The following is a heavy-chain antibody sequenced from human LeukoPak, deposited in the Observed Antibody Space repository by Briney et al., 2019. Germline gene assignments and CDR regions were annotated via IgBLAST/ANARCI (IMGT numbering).Heavy chain of an antibody. J-gene: IGHJ4*02. V-gene: IGHV4-59*01. CDR3: ARGYGSGSYFDY. Sequence: PSETLSLTCTVSGGSISRYYWSWVRQPPGKGLEWIGYIYYSESTNYNPSLKSRVTISVDTSKNQLSLKLSSVTAADTAVYYCARGYGSGSYFDYWGQGTLVTVSS. D-gene: IGHD3-10*01. CDR1: GGSISRYY. CDR2: IYYSEST.